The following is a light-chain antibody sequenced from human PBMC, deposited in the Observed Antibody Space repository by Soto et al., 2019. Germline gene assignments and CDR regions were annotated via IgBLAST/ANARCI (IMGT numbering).Light chain of an antibody. V-gene: IGKV1-27*01. Sequence: DVRMTQSPSSLSASVGDRVTITCRASQAIANYLAWYQQKPGQVPELLIYYASTLQSGVPSRFSGSASGTEFTLTINSLQPEDVATYYCQKDNSAPHTFGGGTKVEMK. J-gene: IGKJ4*01. CDR2: YAS. CDR1: QAIANY. CDR3: QKDNSAPHT.